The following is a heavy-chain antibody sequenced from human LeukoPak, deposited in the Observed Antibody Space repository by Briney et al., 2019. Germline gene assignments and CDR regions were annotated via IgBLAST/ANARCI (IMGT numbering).Heavy chain of an antibody. D-gene: IGHD2-2*01. CDR1: GGTFSSYT. CDR3: ATHCSSTSCYAGSFDY. J-gene: IGHJ4*02. Sequence: ASVKVSCKASGGTFSSYTISWVRQAPGQGLEWMGRIIPILGIANYAQKFQARVTITADKSTSTADMELSSLRSEDTVVYYCATHCSSTSCYAGSFDYWGQGTLVTVSS. CDR2: IIPILGIA. V-gene: IGHV1-69*02.